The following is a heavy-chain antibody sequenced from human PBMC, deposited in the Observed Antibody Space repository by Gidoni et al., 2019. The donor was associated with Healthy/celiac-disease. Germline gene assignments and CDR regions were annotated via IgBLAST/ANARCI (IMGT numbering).Heavy chain of an antibody. CDR1: GFTFSSYA. Sequence: EVQLLESGGGLVQPGGSLRLSCAASGFTFSSYAMSWVRQAPGKGLEWVSAISGSGGSTYYADSVKGRFTISRDNSKNTLYLQMNSLRAEDTAVYYCAKDLLSMVRGVPTPHDYWGQGTLVTVSS. CDR2: ISGSGGST. D-gene: IGHD3-10*01. V-gene: IGHV3-23*01. J-gene: IGHJ4*02. CDR3: AKDLLSMVRGVPTPHDY.